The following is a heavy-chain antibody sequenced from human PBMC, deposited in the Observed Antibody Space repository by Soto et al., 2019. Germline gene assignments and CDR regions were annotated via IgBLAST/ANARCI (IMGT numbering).Heavy chain of an antibody. D-gene: IGHD1-7*01. CDR2: ITAFNGDT. CDR3: ARDSRTPELMDV. CDR1: GDSFTSYG. V-gene: IGHV1-18*01. J-gene: IGHJ6*03. Sequence: GTSVKLSCEACGDSFTSYGISWVRQAPRQGLEWMGWITAFNGDTNYAQRFQDRVTITADKSTSTAYMELSSLRSEDTAVYYCARDSRTPELMDVWGKGTTVTVSS.